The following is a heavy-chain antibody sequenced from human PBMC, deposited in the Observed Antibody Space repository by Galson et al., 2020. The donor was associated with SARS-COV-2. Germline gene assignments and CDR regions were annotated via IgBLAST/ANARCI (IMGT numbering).Heavy chain of an antibody. Sequence: ETSETLSLTCTVSGGSISNYYWSWIRQPLGKGLEWIGYIYYTGSSKYNPSLKSRATISVDTSKNQLSLKLSSVTAADTAVYYCARPAGSGYWYYVDYGGQGALVTVSS. CDR3: ARPAGSGYWYYVDY. CDR1: GGSISNYY. D-gene: IGHD3-3*01. J-gene: IGHJ4*02. CDR2: IYYTGSS. V-gene: IGHV4-59*08.